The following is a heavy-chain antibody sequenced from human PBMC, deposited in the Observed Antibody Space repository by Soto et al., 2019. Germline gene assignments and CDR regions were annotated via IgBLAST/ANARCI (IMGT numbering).Heavy chain of an antibody. V-gene: IGHV4-59*04. CDR1: GGSFSPNY. CDR2: IYYGGTT. CDR3: VCIFSGGYGYGFYYYGMDV. J-gene: IGHJ6*02. D-gene: IGHD5-18*01. Sequence: SETLSLTCNVSGGSFSPNYWSWIRQPPGKGLEWVGYIYYGGTTSYNPSLKSRVTISLETSKNQFSLRLSSVTAADTAMYYCVCIFSGGYGYGFYYYGMDVWGQGTTVTVSS.